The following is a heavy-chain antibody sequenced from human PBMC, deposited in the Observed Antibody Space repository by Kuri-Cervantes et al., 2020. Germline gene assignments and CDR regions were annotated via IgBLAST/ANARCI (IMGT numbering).Heavy chain of an antibody. D-gene: IGHD6-19*01. CDR1: GGTFSSYA. CDR3: ATSVAGTVGH. CDR2: IIPIFGTA. Sequence: SVKVSCKASGGTFSSYAISWVRQAPGQGLEWMGGIIPIFGTANYAQKFQGRVTITADESTSTAYMELSSLRSDDTAVYYCATSVAGTVGHWGQGTLVPVSS. V-gene: IGHV1-69*13. J-gene: IGHJ5*02.